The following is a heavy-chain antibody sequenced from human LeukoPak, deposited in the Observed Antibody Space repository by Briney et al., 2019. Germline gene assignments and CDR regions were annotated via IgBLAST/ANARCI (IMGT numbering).Heavy chain of an antibody. CDR3: ARDRDTGDGYNLGFDY. J-gene: IGHJ4*02. Sequence: SVTASCKASGGTFSSYAISWVRQAPGQGLEWMGRIIPILGIANYAQKFQGRVTITADKSTSTAYMELSSLRSEDTAVYYCARDRDTGDGYNLGFDYWGQGTLVTVSS. CDR1: GGTFSSYA. V-gene: IGHV1-69*04. D-gene: IGHD5-24*01. CDR2: IIPILGIA.